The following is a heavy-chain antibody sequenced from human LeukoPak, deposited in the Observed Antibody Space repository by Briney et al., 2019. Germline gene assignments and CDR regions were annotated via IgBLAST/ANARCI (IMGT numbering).Heavy chain of an antibody. J-gene: IGHJ4*02. CDR3: ARWRPVSTMVRAKNYYFDY. V-gene: IGHV3-7*01. CDR2: IKQDGSEK. CDR1: GFTFSSYW. D-gene: IGHD3-10*01. Sequence: AGGSLRLSCAASGFTFSSYWMSWVRQAPGKGLEWVANIKQDGSEKYYVDSVKGRFTISRDNAKNSLYLQMNSLRAEDTAVYYCARWRPVSTMVRAKNYYFDYWGQGTLVTVSS.